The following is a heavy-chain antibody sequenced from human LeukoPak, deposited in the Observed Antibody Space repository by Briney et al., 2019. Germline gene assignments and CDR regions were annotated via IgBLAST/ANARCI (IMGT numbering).Heavy chain of an antibody. D-gene: IGHD3-10*01. V-gene: IGHV3-48*03. J-gene: IGHJ5*02. CDR2: INSDGSTI. CDR1: GFTFSSYE. Sequence: PGGSLRLSCAASGFTFSSYEMNWVRQAPGKGLEWVSYINSDGSTIFYVDSVKGRFTISRDNAKNSLYLQMNSLRAEDTAVYYCARAVRGVIWWFDPWGQGTLVTVSS. CDR3: ARAVRGVIWWFDP.